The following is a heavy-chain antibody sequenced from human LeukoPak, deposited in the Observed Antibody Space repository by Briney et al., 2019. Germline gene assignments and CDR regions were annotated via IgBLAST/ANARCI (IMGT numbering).Heavy chain of an antibody. CDR2: LYFSGNP. D-gene: IGHD6-19*01. J-gene: IGHJ4*02. CDR1: GASVSSSDYY. Sequence: SETLSLTCTVSGASVSSSDYYWGWIRQPPGMRLEWIGNLYFSGNPYYNPSLNSRVTISVDTSKNQFSLKMRSVTAADTAVYCCARLGSGYPTPDYWGQGTLVTVSS. CDR3: ARLGSGYPTPDY. V-gene: IGHV4-39*01.